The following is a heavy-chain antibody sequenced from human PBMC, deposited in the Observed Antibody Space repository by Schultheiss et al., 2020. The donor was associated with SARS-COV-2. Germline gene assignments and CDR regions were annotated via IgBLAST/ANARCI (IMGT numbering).Heavy chain of an antibody. J-gene: IGHJ6*02. CDR3: AYGMDV. CDR2: ISASTTYK. Sequence: GGSLRLSCATSGFTFSNYHMDWVRQPPGKGLEWVSSISASTTYKEYADSVKGRFTVSRDNAENALYLQMNSLRAEDTAVYYCAYGMDVWGQGTTVTVSS. V-gene: IGHV3-21*01. CDR1: GFTFSNYH.